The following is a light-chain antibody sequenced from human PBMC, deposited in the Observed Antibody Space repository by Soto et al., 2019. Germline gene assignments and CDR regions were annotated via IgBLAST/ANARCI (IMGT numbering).Light chain of an antibody. V-gene: IGKV3-15*01. CDR1: QSVSTN. J-gene: IGKJ1*01. CDR3: QQYNFWPTWA. CDR2: GAS. Sequence: EIEMTQSPATLSVSPGERATLSCRASQSVSTNLAWYQQKPGQAPRLLIYGASTMATGIPDRFSGSGSGTEFTLTISSLQSEDLAVYYCQQYNFWPTWAFGQGTKVEIK.